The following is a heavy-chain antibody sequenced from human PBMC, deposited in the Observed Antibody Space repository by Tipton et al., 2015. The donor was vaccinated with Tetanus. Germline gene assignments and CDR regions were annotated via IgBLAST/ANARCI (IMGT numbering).Heavy chain of an antibody. CDR3: ARMGFTYGQVVY. J-gene: IGHJ4*02. Sequence: VKPSETLSLTCNVSGGSINTGDYYWSWIRQSPGKGLEWIGHVYYSGRTYYNPPLKSRVTISADMSKNQFSLKLTSVTAADTATYYCARMGFTYGQVVYWGQGTLVTVAS. CDR2: VYYSGRT. D-gene: IGHD5-18*01. CDR1: GGSINTGDYY. V-gene: IGHV4-30-4*01.